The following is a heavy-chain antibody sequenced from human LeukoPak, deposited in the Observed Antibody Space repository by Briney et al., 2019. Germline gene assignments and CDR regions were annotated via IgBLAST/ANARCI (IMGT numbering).Heavy chain of an antibody. D-gene: IGHD3-10*01. Sequence: GGSLRLSCAASGFTFSSYWMTWVRQAPGKGLEWVANIKRDGSEKYYVDSVKGRFTISRDNAKNSLFLQMNSLRAEDTAVYYCARDSVSSGEFDFWGQGTLVTVSS. V-gene: IGHV3-7*01. CDR2: IKRDGSEK. CDR1: GFTFSSYW. CDR3: ARDSVSSGEFDF. J-gene: IGHJ4*02.